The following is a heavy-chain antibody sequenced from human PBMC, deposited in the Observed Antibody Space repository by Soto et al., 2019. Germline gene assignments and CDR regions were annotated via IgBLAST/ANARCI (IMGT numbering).Heavy chain of an antibody. V-gene: IGHV3-15*01. CDR2: IKSKTDGGTT. J-gene: IGHJ4*02. Sequence: GGSLRLSCAASGFTFSNAWMSWVRQAPGKGLEWVGRIKSKTDGGTTDYAAPVKGRFTISRDDSKNTLYLQMNSLKTEDTAVYYCTQLAVIVPSFGYWGQGTLVTVSS. CDR3: TQLAVIVPSFGY. CDR1: GFTFSNAW. D-gene: IGHD3-16*02.